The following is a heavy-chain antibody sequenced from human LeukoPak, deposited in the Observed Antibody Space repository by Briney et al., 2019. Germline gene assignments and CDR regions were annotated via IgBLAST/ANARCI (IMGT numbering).Heavy chain of an antibody. CDR3: ARVSDDSGWNFDY. Sequence: ASVKVSCKASGYTFTSFAIHWVRQAPGQRLEWMGWINAATANRKYSQKFQDRVTITRETSATTAYMELSSLTSEDTAVYYCARVSDDSGWNFDYWGQGTLVTVSS. CDR1: GYTFTSFA. V-gene: IGHV1-3*01. CDR2: INAATANR. J-gene: IGHJ4*02. D-gene: IGHD6-19*01.